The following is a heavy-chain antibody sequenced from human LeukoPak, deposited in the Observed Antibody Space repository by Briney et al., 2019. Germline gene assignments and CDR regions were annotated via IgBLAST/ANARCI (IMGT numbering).Heavy chain of an antibody. Sequence: ASVKVSRKASGYTFTSYDINWVRQATGQGLEWMGWMNPNSGNTGYAQKFQGRVTMTRNTSISTAYMELSSLRSEDTAVYYCARGPERYFDWLYYMDVWDKGTTVTISS. V-gene: IGHV1-8*01. CDR1: GYTFTSYD. J-gene: IGHJ6*03. D-gene: IGHD3-9*01. CDR2: MNPNSGNT. CDR3: ARGPERYFDWLYYMDV.